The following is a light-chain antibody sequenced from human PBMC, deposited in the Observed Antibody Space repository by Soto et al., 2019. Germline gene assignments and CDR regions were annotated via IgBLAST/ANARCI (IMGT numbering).Light chain of an antibody. V-gene: IGLV4-69*01. CDR3: QTWGTGIP. CDR1: SGHSSYA. CDR2: VNSDGSH. Sequence: QPVLTQSPSASASLGASVKLTCTLSSGHSSYAIAWHQQQLEKGPRYLMKVNSDGSHTKGDGIPDRFSGSGSGAERFLTISSLQSEDEADYYCQTWGTGIPFGGGTKLTVL. J-gene: IGLJ2*01.